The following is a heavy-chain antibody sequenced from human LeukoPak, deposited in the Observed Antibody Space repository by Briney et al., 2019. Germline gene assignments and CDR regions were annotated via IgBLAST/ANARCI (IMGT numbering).Heavy chain of an antibody. D-gene: IGHD2-15*01. Sequence: GGSLRLSCAASGFTFSSYGMHWVRQAPGKGLEWGAVIWYDGSNKYYADSVKGRFTISRDNSKNTLYLQMNSLRAEETAVYYCAKERLGYCSGGSCYVFDYWGEGTLVTVSS. CDR2: IWYDGSNK. CDR1: GFTFSSYG. V-gene: IGHV3-33*06. J-gene: IGHJ4*02. CDR3: AKERLGYCSGGSCYVFDY.